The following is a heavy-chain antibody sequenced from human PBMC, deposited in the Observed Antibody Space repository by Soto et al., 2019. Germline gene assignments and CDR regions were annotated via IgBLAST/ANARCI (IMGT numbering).Heavy chain of an antibody. V-gene: IGHV3-64*01. CDR3: ARSRGIVVVVALDAFDI. D-gene: IGHD2-15*01. Sequence: EVQLVESGGGLVQPGGSLRLSCAASGFTFSSYAMHWVRQAPGKGLEYVSAISSNGGSTYYANSVKGRFTISRDNSKNTLYLQMGSLRAEDMAVYYCARSRGIVVVVALDAFDIWGQGTMVTVSS. J-gene: IGHJ3*02. CDR2: ISSNGGST. CDR1: GFTFSSYA.